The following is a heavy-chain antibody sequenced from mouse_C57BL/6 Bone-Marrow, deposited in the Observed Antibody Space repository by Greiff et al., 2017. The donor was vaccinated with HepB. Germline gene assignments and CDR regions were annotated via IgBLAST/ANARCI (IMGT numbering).Heavy chain of an antibody. J-gene: IGHJ3*01. CDR3: ASQGPGAY. Sequence: QVQLQQPGAELVRPGTSVKLSCKASGYTFTSYWMHWVKQRPGQGLEWIGVIDPSDSYTNYNQKFKGKATLTVDTSSSTAYMQLSSLTSEDSAVYYWASQGPGAYWGQGTRVSVSA. CDR1: GYTFTSYW. V-gene: IGHV1-59*01. D-gene: IGHD4-1*01. CDR2: IDPSDSYT.